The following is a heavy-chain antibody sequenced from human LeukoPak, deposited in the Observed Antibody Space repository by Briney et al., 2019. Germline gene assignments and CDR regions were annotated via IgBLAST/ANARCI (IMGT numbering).Heavy chain of an antibody. V-gene: IGHV4-39*07. CDR3: ARALVNTAMVIFDY. CDR2: IYYSGST. Sequence: SETLSLTCTVSGGSISSSSYYWGWIRQPPGKGLEWIGSIYYSGSTNYNPSLKSRVTISVDTSKNQFSLKLSSVTAADTAVYYCARALVNTAMVIFDYWGQGTLVTVSS. CDR1: GGSISSSSYY. D-gene: IGHD5-18*01. J-gene: IGHJ4*02.